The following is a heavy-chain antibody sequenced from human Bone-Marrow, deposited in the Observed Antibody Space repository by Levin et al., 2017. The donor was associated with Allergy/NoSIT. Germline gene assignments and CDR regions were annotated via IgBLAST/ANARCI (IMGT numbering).Heavy chain of an antibody. CDR2: IYWDDDK. CDR1: GLSVSTSGVG. D-gene: IGHD4-23*01. Sequence: QTLSLTCTLSGLSVSTSGVGVGWIRQPPGKALEWLALIYWDDDKRYSPSLKTRLTIIKDTSKNQVVLTMTNIDPVDTATYYCVYKTTVGYNWFDPWGQGTLVTVSS. V-gene: IGHV2-5*02. CDR3: VYKTTVGYNWFDP. J-gene: IGHJ5*02.